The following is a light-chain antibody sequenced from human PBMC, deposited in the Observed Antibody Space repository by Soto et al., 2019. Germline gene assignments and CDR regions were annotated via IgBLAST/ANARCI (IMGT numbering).Light chain of an antibody. CDR3: SSYTSRSTPFL. V-gene: IGLV2-14*01. CDR2: DVS. J-gene: IGLJ1*01. Sequence: QSVLTQPASVSGSPGQSITISCTGTSSDVGGYNYVSWYRQHPGKAPKLIIYDVSNRPSGVSVRFSGSKSGNTASLTISGLQAEDEADYSCSSYTSRSTPFLFGTGPKLTVL. CDR1: SSDVGGYNY.